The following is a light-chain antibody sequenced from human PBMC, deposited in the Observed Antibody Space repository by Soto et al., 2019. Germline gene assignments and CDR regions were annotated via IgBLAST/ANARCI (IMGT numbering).Light chain of an antibody. Sequence: EIVLTQSPGTLSLSPGERATLSCRASQSVSSSYLAWYQQKPGQAPRLLIYGTSSRATASPGRFRGSGSETDFTLTISRLEPEDVAVYYCQQDGSSSWTFGQGTKVEIK. CDR1: QSVSSSY. CDR2: GTS. J-gene: IGKJ1*01. CDR3: QQDGSSSWT. V-gene: IGKV3-20*01.